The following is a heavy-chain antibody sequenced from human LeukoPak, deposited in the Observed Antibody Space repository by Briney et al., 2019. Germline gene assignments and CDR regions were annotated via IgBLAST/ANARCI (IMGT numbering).Heavy chain of an antibody. D-gene: IGHD3-10*01. J-gene: IGHJ4*02. V-gene: IGHV3-74*01. Sequence: GGSLRLSCAASGFTFSTSWMHWVRQAPGKGLVWVSLISSDGSTIIYADSVKGRFTISRDNAKSTLYLQMNSLRAEDTAVYYCAGRSASGSYYFFDYWGQGTLVTVSS. CDR1: GFTFSTSW. CDR3: AGRSASGSYYFFDY. CDR2: ISSDGSTI.